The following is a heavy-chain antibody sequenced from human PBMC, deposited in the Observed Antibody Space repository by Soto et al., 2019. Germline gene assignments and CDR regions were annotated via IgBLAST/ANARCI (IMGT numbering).Heavy chain of an antibody. CDR1: GYSFTSYW. J-gene: IGHJ4*02. CDR2: IDPSDSYT. V-gene: IGHV5-10-1*01. D-gene: IGHD3-22*01. Sequence: GESLKISCKGSGYSFTSYWISWERQMPGKGLEWMGRIDPSDSYTNYSTSFQGHVTISADKSISTAYLQWSSLKASDTAMYYCARHLTDTYYYDSSGYYHFDYWGQGTLVTVSS. CDR3: ARHLTDTYYYDSSGYYHFDY.